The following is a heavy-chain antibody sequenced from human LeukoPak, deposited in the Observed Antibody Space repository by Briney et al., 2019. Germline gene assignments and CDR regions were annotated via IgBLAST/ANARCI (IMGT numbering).Heavy chain of an antibody. D-gene: IGHD1-26*01. Sequence: SETLSLTCTVSGGSISSSSYYWGWIRQPPGKGLEWIGSIYYSGSTYYNPSLKSRVTISVDTSKNQFSLKPSSVTAADTAVYYCARDRPPRVGATMDYWGQGTLVTVSS. CDR2: IYYSGST. V-gene: IGHV4-39*07. J-gene: IGHJ4*02. CDR3: ARDRPPRVGATMDY. CDR1: GGSISSSSYY.